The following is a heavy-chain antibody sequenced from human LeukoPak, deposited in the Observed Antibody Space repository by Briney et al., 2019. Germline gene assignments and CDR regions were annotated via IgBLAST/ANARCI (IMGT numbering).Heavy chain of an antibody. CDR2: INPTSGGT. CDR1: GYPLNGYY. Sequence: GASLKLSCKSSGYPLNGYYIHWVRQAPGQGLEWRGWINPTSGGTAYAQNFQDRVVMTGDTTTTEMELSSLTPDDTAVYYCPRSLKGRGANGWPFKYRGQGTPVIVSS. J-gene: IGHJ4*02. CDR3: PRSLKGRGANGWPFKY. D-gene: IGHD6-19*01. V-gene: IGHV1-2*02.